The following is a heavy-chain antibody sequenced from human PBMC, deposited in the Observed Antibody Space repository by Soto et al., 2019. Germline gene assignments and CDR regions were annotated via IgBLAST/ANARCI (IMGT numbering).Heavy chain of an antibody. CDR2: IIPILGIA. J-gene: IGHJ6*02. CDR3: ARDQDHDYGPTYYYGMDV. D-gene: IGHD4-17*01. Sequence: QVQLVQSGAEVKKPGSSVKVSCKASGGTFSSYTISCVRQAPGQGLEWMGRIIPILGIANYAQKFQGRVTITADKSTSTAYMELSSLRSEDTAVYYCARDQDHDYGPTYYYGMDVWGQGTTVTVSS. CDR1: GGTFSSYT. V-gene: IGHV1-69*08.